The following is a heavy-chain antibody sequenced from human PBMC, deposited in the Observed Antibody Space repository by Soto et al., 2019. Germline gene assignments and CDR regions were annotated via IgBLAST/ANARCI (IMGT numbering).Heavy chain of an antibody. CDR2: INPNSGGT. CDR1: GHSFTAYY. V-gene: IGHV1-2*02. D-gene: IGHD3-3*01. Sequence: ASVKVSCKASGHSFTAYYFHWVRQAPGQGLEWMGWINPNSGGTKYAQKFQGRVTMTRDTSSRTVYMELSGLRSDDTAVYFCARALIRFLDWTPENYYYGMDVWGQGTTVTVSS. CDR3: ARALIRFLDWTPENYYYGMDV. J-gene: IGHJ6*02.